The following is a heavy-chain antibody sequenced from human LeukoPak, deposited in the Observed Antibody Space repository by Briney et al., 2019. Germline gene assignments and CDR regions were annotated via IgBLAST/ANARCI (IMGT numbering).Heavy chain of an antibody. CDR2: IKQDGSNK. D-gene: IGHD2-21*02. J-gene: IGHJ4*02. Sequence: GGSLRLSCAASGFTFSSYWMSWVRQAPGKGLEWVANIKQDGSNKYYADSVKGRFTISRDNSKNTLYLQMNSLRAEDTAVYYCARVVTAILDYWGQGTLVTVSS. V-gene: IGHV3-7*04. CDR3: ARVVTAILDY. CDR1: GFTFSSYW.